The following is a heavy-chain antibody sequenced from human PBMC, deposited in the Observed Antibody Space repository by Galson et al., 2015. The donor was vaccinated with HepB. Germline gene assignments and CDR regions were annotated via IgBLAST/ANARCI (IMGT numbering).Heavy chain of an antibody. CDR1: GQTFTSYG. D-gene: IGHD6-19*01. Sequence: SVKVSCKASGQTFTSYGISWVRQAPGQGLEWMGWISGYNGNTNYAQKFQGRATMTTDTSTSTVYMELRSLKSDDTAVYYCARDEGIAVPGTEDFWGQGTLVTVSS. CDR2: ISGYNGNT. V-gene: IGHV1-18*04. CDR3: ARDEGIAVPGTEDF. J-gene: IGHJ4*01.